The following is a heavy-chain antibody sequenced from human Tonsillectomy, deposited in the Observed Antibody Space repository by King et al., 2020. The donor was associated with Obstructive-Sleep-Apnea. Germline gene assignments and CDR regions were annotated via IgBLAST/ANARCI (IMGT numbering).Heavy chain of an antibody. CDR3: ARVNMVRGVYARDY. CDR2: IYYSGST. CDR1: GGSISSGGYY. D-gene: IGHD3-10*01. J-gene: IGHJ4*02. Sequence: QLQESGPGLGKPSQTLSLTCTVSGGSISSGGYYWSWIRQHPGKGLEWIGYIYYSGSTYYNPSLKSRVTISVDTSKNQFSLKLSSVTAADTAVYYCARVNMVRGVYARDYWGQGTLVTVSS. V-gene: IGHV4-31*03.